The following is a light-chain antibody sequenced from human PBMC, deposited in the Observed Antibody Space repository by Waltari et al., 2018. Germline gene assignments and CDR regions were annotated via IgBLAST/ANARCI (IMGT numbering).Light chain of an antibody. Sequence: DIQMTQSPSSLSASVGDRVTITRRASQSISSYLNWYQQKPGKARKLLIYAASSLQSGVPSRFSGSGSGTDFTLTISSLQPEDFATYYCQQSYSTPLTFGGGTKVEIK. CDR3: QQSYSTPLT. CDR1: QSISSY. CDR2: AAS. V-gene: IGKV1-39*01. J-gene: IGKJ4*01.